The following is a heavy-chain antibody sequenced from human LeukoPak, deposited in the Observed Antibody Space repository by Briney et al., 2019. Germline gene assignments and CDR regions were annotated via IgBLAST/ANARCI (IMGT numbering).Heavy chain of an antibody. CDR3: ARALYDSSGYYSYYFDY. J-gene: IGHJ4*02. Sequence: SETLSLTCTISGGSIKSHYWSWIRPPPGKGREEIAYMFYCGRTEYYPSLMSRVTISVDTSKSQFSLKLSSVTAADTAVYYCARALYDSSGYYSYYFDYWGQGTLVTVSS. CDR2: MFYCGRT. V-gene: IGHV4-59*11. CDR1: GGSIKSHY. D-gene: IGHD3-22*01.